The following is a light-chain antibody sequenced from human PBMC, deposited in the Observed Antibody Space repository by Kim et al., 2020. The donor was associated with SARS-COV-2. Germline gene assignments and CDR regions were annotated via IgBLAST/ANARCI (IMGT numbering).Light chain of an antibody. Sequence: GKTVTISCPRSSGSVASNFVQWHQQRPGSSPTTVIYENDQRPAGVPDRFSGSIDRSSNAASLSISGLETEDEADYYCQSYDDHNWVFGGGTQLTVL. CDR3: QSYDDHNWV. V-gene: IGLV6-57*01. CDR2: END. J-gene: IGLJ3*02. CDR1: SGSVASNF.